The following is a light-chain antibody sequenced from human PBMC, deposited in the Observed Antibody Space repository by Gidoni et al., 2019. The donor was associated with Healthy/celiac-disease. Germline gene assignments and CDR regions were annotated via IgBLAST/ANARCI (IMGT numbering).Light chain of an antibody. CDR1: QSISSW. V-gene: IGKV1-5*03. CDR2: KAS. CDR3: QQYSIQAT. J-gene: IGKJ1*01. Sequence: DIQMTQAPSTLSASVGDRVTITCRASQSISSWLAWYQQKPGKAPKLLIYKASSLESGVPSRFSGGGSGTEFTLTISSLQPDDFATYYCQQYSIQATFGQGTKVEIK.